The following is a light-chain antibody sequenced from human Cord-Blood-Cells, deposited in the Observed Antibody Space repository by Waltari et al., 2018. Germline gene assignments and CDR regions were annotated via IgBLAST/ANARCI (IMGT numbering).Light chain of an antibody. V-gene: IGLV2-11*01. CDR2: DVS. Sequence: QSALTQPRSVSGSPGQSVTISCTGTSSDVGGYNYVSWYQQHPGKAPKLMIYDVSKRPSRVPDRFSGSKSGNTASLTISGLQAEDEADYYSCSYAGSYKGVFGTGTKVTVL. CDR3: CSYAGSYKGV. CDR1: SSDVGGYNY. J-gene: IGLJ1*01.